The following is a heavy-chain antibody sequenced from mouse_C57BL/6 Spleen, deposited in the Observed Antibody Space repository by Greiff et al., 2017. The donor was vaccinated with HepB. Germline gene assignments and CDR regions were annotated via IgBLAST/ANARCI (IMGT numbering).Heavy chain of an antibody. CDR3: ARGAIYYGNYVGDY. V-gene: IGHV1-64*01. CDR1: GYTFTSYW. J-gene: IGHJ4*01. D-gene: IGHD2-1*01. CDR2: IHPNSGST. Sequence: QVQLQQPGAELVKPGASVKLSCKASGYTFTSYWMHWVKQRPGQGLEWIGMIHPNSGSTNYNEKFKSKATLTVDKSSSTAYMQLSSLTSEDSAVYYCARGAIYYGNYVGDYWGQGTSVTVSS.